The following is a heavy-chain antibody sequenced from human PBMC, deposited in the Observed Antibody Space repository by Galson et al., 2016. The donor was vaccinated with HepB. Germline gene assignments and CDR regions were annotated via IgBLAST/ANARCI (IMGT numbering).Heavy chain of an antibody. CDR3: SSRDFTHYGVDY. CDR1: GFIFSGSV. V-gene: IGHV3-73*01. J-gene: IGHJ4*02. Sequence: SLRLSCAGSGFIFSGSVMHWVRQASGKGLEWVGRIRSKTHSSATAYATSVEGRFTISRDDSKNTTYLLMNSLKTEDTAVYYCSSRDFTHYGVDYWGLGTLVFVSS. CDR2: IRSKTHSSAT. D-gene: IGHD3-16*01.